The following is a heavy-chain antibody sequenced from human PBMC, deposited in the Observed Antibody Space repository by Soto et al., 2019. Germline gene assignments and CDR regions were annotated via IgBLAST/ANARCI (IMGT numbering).Heavy chain of an antibody. V-gene: IGHV4-34*01. J-gene: IGHJ4*02. Sequence: SETLSLTCAVYGGSFSGYYWSWIRQPPGKGLEWIGEINHSGSTNYNPSLKSRVTISVDTSKNQFSLKLSSVTAADTAVYYCARVGYSYGFFDYWGQGTLVTVSS. CDR2: INHSGST. D-gene: IGHD5-18*01. CDR1: GGSFSGYY. CDR3: ARVGYSYGFFDY.